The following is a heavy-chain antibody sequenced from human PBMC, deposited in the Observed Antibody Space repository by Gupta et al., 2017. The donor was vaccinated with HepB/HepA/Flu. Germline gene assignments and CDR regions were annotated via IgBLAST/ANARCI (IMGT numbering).Heavy chain of an antibody. D-gene: IGHD4-23*01. CDR3: ARRGDNSWFDY. CDR2: ISAAAGTI. CDR1: GFIFSNYA. V-gene: IGHV3-23*01. J-gene: IGHJ4*02. Sequence: EVQLLESGGGLVQPGGSLRLSCAASGFIFSNYAMRWVRRAPGKGLEWVSAISAAAGTIYYADSVKGRFTISRDNSKNTLYLQMNSLRAEDSAIYYCARRGDNSWFDYWGQGTLVTVSS.